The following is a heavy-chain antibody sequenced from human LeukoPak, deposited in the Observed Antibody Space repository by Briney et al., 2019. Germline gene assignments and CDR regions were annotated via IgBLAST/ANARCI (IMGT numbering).Heavy chain of an antibody. CDR1: GGSISSYY. J-gene: IGHJ3*02. Sequence: SETLSLTCTVSGGSISSYYWSWIRQPAGQGLEWIGYIYYSGSTNYNPSLKSRVTISVDTSKNQFSLKLSSVTAADTAVYYCARSFNDAFDIWGQGTMVTVSS. CDR2: IYYSGST. V-gene: IGHV4-59*08. CDR3: ARSFNDAFDI.